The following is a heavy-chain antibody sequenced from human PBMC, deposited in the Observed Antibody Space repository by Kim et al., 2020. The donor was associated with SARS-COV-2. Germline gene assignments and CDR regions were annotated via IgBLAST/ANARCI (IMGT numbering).Heavy chain of an antibody. Sequence: TNFAQKFQVRGPMTRDTSISTAYMELSRLRSDDTAVYYCARGGAYGMDVWGQGTTVTVSS. D-gene: IGHD1-26*01. CDR2: T. CDR3: ARGGAYGMDV. V-gene: IGHV1-2*02. J-gene: IGHJ6*02.